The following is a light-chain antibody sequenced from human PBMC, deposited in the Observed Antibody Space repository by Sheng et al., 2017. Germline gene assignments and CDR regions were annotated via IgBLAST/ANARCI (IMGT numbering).Light chain of an antibody. J-gene: IGLJ2*01. CDR1: SSNIGNNY. Sequence: QSVLTQPPSVSAAPGQKVTISCSGSSSNIGNNYVSWYQQLPAAAPKLLIYEDSNRPSGIPDRVSGSKSGTSATLGITGLQTGDEADYYCGTWDSSLSAVVFGGGTKLTVL. CDR2: EDS. CDR3: GTWDSSLSAVV. V-gene: IGLV1-51*02.